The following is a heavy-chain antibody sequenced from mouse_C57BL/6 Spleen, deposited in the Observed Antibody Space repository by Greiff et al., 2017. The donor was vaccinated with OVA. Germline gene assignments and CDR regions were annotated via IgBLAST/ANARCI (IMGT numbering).Heavy chain of an antibody. Sequence: VKLQQSGPELVKPGASVKISCKASGYAFSSSWMNWVKQRPGKGLEWIGRIYPGDGDTNYNGKFKGKATLTADKSSSTAYMQLSSLTSEDSAVYFCARGPLLDYWGQGTTLTVSS. J-gene: IGHJ2*01. CDR3: ARGPLLDY. CDR2: IYPGDGDT. D-gene: IGHD6-1*01. CDR1: GYAFSSSW. V-gene: IGHV1-82*01.